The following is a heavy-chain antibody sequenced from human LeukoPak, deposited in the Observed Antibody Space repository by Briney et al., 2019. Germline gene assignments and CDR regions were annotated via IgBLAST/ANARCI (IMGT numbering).Heavy chain of an antibody. D-gene: IGHD3-3*01. CDR1: GFTFSSYS. CDR3: ARWNDFWSGYYFDY. V-gene: IGHV3-21*01. J-gene: IGHJ4*02. CDR2: ISSSSSYI. Sequence: GGSLRLSCAASGFTFSSYSMNWVRQAPGKGLEWVSSISSSSSYIYYADSVKGRFTISRGNAKNSLYLQMNSLRAEDTAVYYCARWNDFWSGYYFDYWGQGTLVTVSS.